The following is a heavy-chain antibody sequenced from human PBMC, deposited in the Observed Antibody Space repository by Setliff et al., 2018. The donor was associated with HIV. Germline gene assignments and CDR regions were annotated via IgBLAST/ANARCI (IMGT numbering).Heavy chain of an antibody. J-gene: IGHJ4*02. D-gene: IGHD5-18*01. CDR3: AKGGYGGAYYVAGY. Sequence: GSLRLSCEASGFTVTDTYMAWVRQAPGKGLEWVTLIYKAGKTDYPDYVKGRFTIARDDTKNTVSLQMTNREPGDTAMYYCAKGGYGGAYYVAGYWGQGTKVTVSS. V-gene: IGHV3-53*01. CDR1: GFTVTDTY. CDR2: IYKAGKT.